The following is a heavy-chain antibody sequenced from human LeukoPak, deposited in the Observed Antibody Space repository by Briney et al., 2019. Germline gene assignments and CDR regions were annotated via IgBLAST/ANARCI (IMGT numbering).Heavy chain of an antibody. Sequence: GGSLRLSCAASGFTFDNYGMHWVRQAPGKGLEWVAFVRYDETNKYYADSVKGRFTISRDNSKNTQYLQMDSLRAEDTAVYYCAKDGDGSGSYLDPWGQGTLLTVSS. J-gene: IGHJ5*02. CDR2: VRYDETNK. V-gene: IGHV3-30*02. CDR1: GFTFDNYG. D-gene: IGHD3-10*01. CDR3: AKDGDGSGSYLDP.